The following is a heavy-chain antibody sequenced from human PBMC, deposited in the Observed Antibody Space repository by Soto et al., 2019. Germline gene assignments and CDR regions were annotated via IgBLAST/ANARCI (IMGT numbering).Heavy chain of an antibody. J-gene: IGHJ3*02. CDR1: GFSFSSYA. CDR3: AKDQADGIAARPHHI. V-gene: IGHV3-23*01. Sequence: XVCLRLSCAACGFSFSSYAMSGVRQAPGKGLEWVSAISGSGGSTYYADSVKGRFTISRDNSKNTLYLQMNSLGAEDTAVYYCAKDQADGIAARPHHICGQGTMVTV. CDR2: ISGSGGST. D-gene: IGHD6-6*01.